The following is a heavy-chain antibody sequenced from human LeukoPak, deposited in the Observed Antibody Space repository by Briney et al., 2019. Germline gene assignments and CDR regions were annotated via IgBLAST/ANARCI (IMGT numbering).Heavy chain of an antibody. D-gene: IGHD6-19*01. J-gene: IGHJ4*02. V-gene: IGHV3-30*18. Sequence: PGRSLRLSCAASGFTFSSYGMHWVRQAPGKGLEWVAVISYDGSNKYYVDSVKGRFTISRDNSKNTLYLQMNSLRAEDTAVYYCAKDRRWLVEYYFDYWGQGTLVTVSS. CDR2: ISYDGSNK. CDR1: GFTFSSYG. CDR3: AKDRRWLVEYYFDY.